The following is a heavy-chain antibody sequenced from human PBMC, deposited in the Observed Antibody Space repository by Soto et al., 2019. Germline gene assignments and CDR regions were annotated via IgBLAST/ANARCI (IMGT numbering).Heavy chain of an antibody. CDR2: ISSSGSTI. J-gene: IGHJ3*02. Sequence: GSLRLSCAASGFTFSDYYMSWIRQAPGKGLEWVSYISSSGSTIYYADSVKGRFTISRDNAKNSLYLQMNSLRAEDTAVYYCARVYFDKYDAFDIWGQGTMVTVSS. CDR1: GFTFSDYY. CDR3: ARVYFDKYDAFDI. D-gene: IGHD3-9*01. V-gene: IGHV3-11*01.